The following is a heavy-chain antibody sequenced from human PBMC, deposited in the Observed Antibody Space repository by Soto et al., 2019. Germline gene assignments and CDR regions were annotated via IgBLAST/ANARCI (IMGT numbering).Heavy chain of an antibody. CDR3: ASYTYYYGSGSTPSGFDY. Sequence: ASVKVSCKASGYTFTSYGIGWVRQAPGQGLEWMGWISAYNGNTNYAQKLQGRVTMTTDTSTSTAYMELRSLRSDDTAVYYCASYTYYYGSGSTPSGFDYWGQGTLVTVSS. CDR2: ISAYNGNT. V-gene: IGHV1-18*01. J-gene: IGHJ4*02. CDR1: GYTFTSYG. D-gene: IGHD3-10*01.